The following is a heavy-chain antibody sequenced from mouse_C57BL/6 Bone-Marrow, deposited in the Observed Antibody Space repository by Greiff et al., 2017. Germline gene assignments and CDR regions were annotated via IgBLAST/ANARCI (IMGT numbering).Heavy chain of an antibody. CDR3: ARPDYYGSNFAY. V-gene: IGHV5-6*01. J-gene: IGHJ3*01. CDR1: GFTFSSYG. CDR2: ISSGGSYT. D-gene: IGHD1-1*01. Sequence: EVKLVESGGDLVKPGGSLKLSCAASGFTFSSYGMSWVRQTPDKRLEWVATISSGGSYTYYPDSVKGRFTISRDNAKNTLYLQMSSLKSEDTAMYYCARPDYYGSNFAYWGQGTLVTVSA.